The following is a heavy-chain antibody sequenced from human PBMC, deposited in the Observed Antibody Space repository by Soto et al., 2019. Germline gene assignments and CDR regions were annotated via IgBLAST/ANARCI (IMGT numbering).Heavy chain of an antibody. Sequence: PSETLSLTCTVSGGSISSYYWSWIRQPPGKGLEWIGYIYYSGSTNYNPSLKSRVTISVDTSKNQFSLKLSSVTAADTAVYYCARGGPYSSSWYNYYYGMGVWGQGTTVTVSS. CDR2: IYYSGST. D-gene: IGHD6-13*01. CDR1: GGSISSYY. CDR3: ARGGPYSSSWYNYYYGMGV. J-gene: IGHJ6*02. V-gene: IGHV4-59*01.